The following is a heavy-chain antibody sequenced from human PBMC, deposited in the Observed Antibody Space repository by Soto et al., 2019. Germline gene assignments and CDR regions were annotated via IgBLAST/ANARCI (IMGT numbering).Heavy chain of an antibody. CDR1: GFTFSSYA. V-gene: IGHV3-23*01. CDR2: ISGSGGST. J-gene: IGHJ5*02. CDR3: AKDKAGVAAKPNWFDP. D-gene: IGHD6-13*01. Sequence: EVQLLESGGGLVQPGGSLRLSCAASGFTFSSYAMSWVRQAPGKGLEWVSAISGSGGSTYYADSVKGRFTISRDNSKNPLYLQMNSLRAEDTAVYYCAKDKAGVAAKPNWFDPWGQGTLVTVSS.